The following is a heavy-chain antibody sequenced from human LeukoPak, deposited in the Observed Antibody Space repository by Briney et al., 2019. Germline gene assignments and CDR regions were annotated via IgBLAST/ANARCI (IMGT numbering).Heavy chain of an antibody. CDR2: IYYSGST. V-gene: IGHV4-39*01. Sequence: PSQTLSLTCTVSCGALSSSSYYRGWIRPPPGKGLEWIGGIYYSGSTYYNPSLKSRVTISVDTSKNQFSLKLSSVTAADTAVYYCAGKSSGGFDYWGQGTLVTVSS. D-gene: IGHD3-10*01. J-gene: IGHJ4*02. CDR1: CGALSSSSYY. CDR3: AGKSSGGFDY.